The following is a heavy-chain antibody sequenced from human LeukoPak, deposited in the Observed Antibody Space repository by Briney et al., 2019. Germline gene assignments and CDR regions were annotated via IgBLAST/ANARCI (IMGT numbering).Heavy chain of an antibody. D-gene: IGHD1-26*01. Sequence: TGGSLRLSCAASGFTFSDYYMSWIRQAPGKGLEWVSYISSSGSTIYYADSVKGRFTISRDNSKNTLYLQMNSLRAEDTAVYYCARHSGSYRRAFDIWGQGTMVTVSS. J-gene: IGHJ3*02. CDR2: ISSSGSTI. CDR3: ARHSGSYRRAFDI. V-gene: IGHV3-11*04. CDR1: GFTFSDYY.